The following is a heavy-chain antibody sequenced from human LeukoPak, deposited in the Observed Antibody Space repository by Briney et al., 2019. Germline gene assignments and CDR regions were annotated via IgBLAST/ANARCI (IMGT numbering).Heavy chain of an antibody. D-gene: IGHD1-26*01. Sequence: SETLSLTCTVSGVSISSYHWSWIRQPPGKGLEWIGDRYYSGSPNYNPSLKSRVTMLVDTSKNQFSLKLSSVTAADTAVYYCGGSDRGSLGFDYWGQGTLVTVSS. V-gene: IGHV4-59*01. CDR1: GVSISSYH. J-gene: IGHJ4*02. CDR3: GGSDRGSLGFDY. CDR2: RYYSGSP.